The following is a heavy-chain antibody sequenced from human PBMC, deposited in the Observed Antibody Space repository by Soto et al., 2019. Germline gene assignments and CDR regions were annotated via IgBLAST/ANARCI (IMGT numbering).Heavy chain of an antibody. D-gene: IGHD1-1*01. CDR2: ISGSGGST. V-gene: IGHV3-23*01. J-gene: IGHJ4*02. Sequence: EVQLLESGGGLVQPGGSLRLSCAASGFTFSSYAMSWVRQAPGKGLEWVSAISGSGGSTYYADSVKGRFTISRDNSKNALYLQMNSLRAEDKAVYYCAKFCWKGFLRRGYFDYWGQGTLVTVSS. CDR3: AKFCWKGFLRRGYFDY. CDR1: GFTFSSYA.